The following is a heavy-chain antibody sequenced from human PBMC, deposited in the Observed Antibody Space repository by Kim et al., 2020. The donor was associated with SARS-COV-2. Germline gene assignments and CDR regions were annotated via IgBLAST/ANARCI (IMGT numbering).Heavy chain of an antibody. J-gene: IGHJ3*02. CDR3: ARDTPFKVGATHVGDFDI. CDR2: ISSSSSTI. CDR1: GFTFSSYS. Sequence: GGSLRLSCAASGFTFSSYSMNWVRQAPGKGLEWVSYISSSSSTIYYADSVKGRFTISRDNSKNSLYLQMNSLRDEDTAVYYCARDTPFKVGATHVGDFDIWGQGTMVTVSS. D-gene: IGHD1-26*01. V-gene: IGHV3-48*02.